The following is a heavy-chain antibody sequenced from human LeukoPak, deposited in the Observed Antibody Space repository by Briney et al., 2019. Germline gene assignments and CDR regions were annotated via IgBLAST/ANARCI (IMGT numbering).Heavy chain of an antibody. V-gene: IGHV4-34*01. J-gene: IGHJ4*02. CDR2: INHSGST. Sequence: SETLSLTCAVYGGSFSGYYWSWIRQPPGKGLEWIGEINHSGSTNYNPSLKSRVTISVDTSKNQFSLKLSSVTAADTAVYHCARGKPGIAAAGTFPFDYWGQGTLVTVSS. CDR1: GGSFSGYY. D-gene: IGHD6-13*01. CDR3: ARGKPGIAAAGTFPFDY.